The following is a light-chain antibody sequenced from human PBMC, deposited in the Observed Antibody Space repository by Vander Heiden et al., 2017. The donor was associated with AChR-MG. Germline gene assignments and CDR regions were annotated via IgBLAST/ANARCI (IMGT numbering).Light chain of an antibody. Sequence: DIVMTHSPDSLAVSLGEWATINCKSSQSVLYSSNNKNYLAWYQQKPGQPPKLLIYWASTRESGVPDRFSGSGSGTDFTLTISSLQAEDGAVYYCQQYYSTPWTFGQGTKVEIK. V-gene: IGKV4-1*01. CDR1: QSVLYSSNNKNY. CDR3: QQYYSTPWT. CDR2: WAS. J-gene: IGKJ1*01.